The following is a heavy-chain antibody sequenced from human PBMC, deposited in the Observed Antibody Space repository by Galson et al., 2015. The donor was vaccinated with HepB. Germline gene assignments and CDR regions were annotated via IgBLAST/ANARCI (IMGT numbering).Heavy chain of an antibody. J-gene: IGHJ4*02. CDR3: ARDGYNRVPFDH. V-gene: IGHV3-23*01. Sequence: SLRLSCAASGFTLNSYAMSWVRQAPGKGLEWVSEISGTGANTYYADSVRGRFTVSRDNSRNTLYLQMNSLRTEDTARYYCARDGYNRVPFDHWGQGTLVAVSS. D-gene: IGHD5-12*01. CDR2: ISGTGANT. CDR1: GFTLNSYA.